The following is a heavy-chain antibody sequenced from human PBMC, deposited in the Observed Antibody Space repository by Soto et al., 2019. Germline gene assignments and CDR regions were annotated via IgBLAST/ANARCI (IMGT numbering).Heavy chain of an antibody. CDR1: GCSISSGGYY. Sequence: PSETLSLTCTVSGCSISSGGYYWSWILQHPGKGLEWIGYIYYSGSTYYNPSLKSRVTISVDTSKNQFSLKLSSVTAADTAVYYCARIRFKHYYGDSHAFEIWGQGTMVIVSS. V-gene: IGHV4-31*03. CDR2: IYYSGST. CDR3: ARIRFKHYYGDSHAFEI. J-gene: IGHJ3*02. D-gene: IGHD4-17*01.